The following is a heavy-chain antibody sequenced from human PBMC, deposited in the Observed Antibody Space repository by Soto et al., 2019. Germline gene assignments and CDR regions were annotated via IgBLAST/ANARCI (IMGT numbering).Heavy chain of an antibody. J-gene: IGHJ4*02. CDR2: ISGSGGST. CDR3: ARDYYKYYDSSGYYRSPAY. Sequence: GGSRRLSCAASGFTFSNSVMSWVRQAPGKGLEWVSTISGSGGSTYYVDSVKGRFTISRDNSRNTLFLQMNSLRAEDTAVYYCARDYYKYYDSSGYYRSPAYWGQGTLVTFSP. D-gene: IGHD3-22*01. CDR1: GFTFSNSV. V-gene: IGHV3-23*01.